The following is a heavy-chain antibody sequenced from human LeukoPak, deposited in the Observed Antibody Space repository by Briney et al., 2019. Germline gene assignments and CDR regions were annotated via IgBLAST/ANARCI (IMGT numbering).Heavy chain of an antibody. J-gene: IGHJ5*02. Sequence: SETLSLTCAVSGGSISSTNWWSWVRQPPGKGLEWIGEIYHSGSTNYNPSLKSRVTISVDTSKNQFSLKLSSVTAADTAVYYCARRNLAAAGRVFGHWGQGTLVTVSS. CDR3: ARRNLAAAGRVFGH. V-gene: IGHV4-4*02. CDR1: GGSISSTNW. D-gene: IGHD6-13*01. CDR2: IYHSGST.